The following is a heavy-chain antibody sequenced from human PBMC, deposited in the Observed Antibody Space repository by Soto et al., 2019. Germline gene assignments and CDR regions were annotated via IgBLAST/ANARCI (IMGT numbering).Heavy chain of an antibody. J-gene: IGHJ5*02. Sequence: QVQLQESGPGLVKPSQTLSLTCTVSGGSISSGGYYWSWIRQHPGKGLEGIGYIYYSGSTYYNPSLKSRVTISVDTSKNQFSLKLSSVTAADTAVYYCASSGSGSFNWFDPWGQGTLVTVSS. CDR3: ASSGSGSFNWFDP. D-gene: IGHD3-10*01. CDR1: GGSISSGGYY. CDR2: IYYSGST. V-gene: IGHV4-31*03.